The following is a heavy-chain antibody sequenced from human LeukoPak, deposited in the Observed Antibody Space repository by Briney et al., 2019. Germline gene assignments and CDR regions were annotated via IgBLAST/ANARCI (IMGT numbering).Heavy chain of an antibody. V-gene: IGHV4-4*07. CDR3: ARGLGPDCSSTSCLWYYYYYYMDV. CDR2: INTSGST. D-gene: IGHD2-2*01. CDR1: GGSISSYY. Sequence: SETLSLTCTVSGGSISSYYWTWIRQPAGKGLEWIGRINTSGSTNYNPSLNSRVNMSVDTSKNQFSLKLKSVTAADTAVYYCARGLGPDCSSTSCLWYYYYYYMDVWGKGTTVTISS. J-gene: IGHJ6*03.